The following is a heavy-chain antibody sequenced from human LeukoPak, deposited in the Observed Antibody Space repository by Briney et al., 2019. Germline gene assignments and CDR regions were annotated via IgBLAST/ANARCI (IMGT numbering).Heavy chain of an antibody. CDR1: GFTFSSYA. Sequence: PGGSLRPSCAASGFTFSSYAMSWVRQAPGKGLEWVSAISGSGGSTYYADSVKGRFTISRDNSKNTLYLQMNSLRAEDTAVYYCARGRLDWLSLDYWGQGTLVTVSS. D-gene: IGHD3-9*01. CDR2: ISGSGGST. J-gene: IGHJ4*02. CDR3: ARGRLDWLSLDY. V-gene: IGHV3-23*01.